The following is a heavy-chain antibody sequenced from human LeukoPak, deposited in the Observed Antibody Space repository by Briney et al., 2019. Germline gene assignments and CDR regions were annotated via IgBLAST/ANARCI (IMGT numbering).Heavy chain of an antibody. J-gene: IGHJ4*02. CDR1: GGSFSGYY. V-gene: IGHV4-34*01. Sequence: SETLSLTCAVYGGSFSGYYWSWIRQPPGKGLEWIGEINHSGSTNYNPSLKSRVTISVDTSKNQFSLKLCSVTAADTAVYYCARGGGRGFDSSGYYIDYWGQGTLVTVSS. D-gene: IGHD3-22*01. CDR3: ARGGGRGFDSSGYYIDY. CDR2: INHSGST.